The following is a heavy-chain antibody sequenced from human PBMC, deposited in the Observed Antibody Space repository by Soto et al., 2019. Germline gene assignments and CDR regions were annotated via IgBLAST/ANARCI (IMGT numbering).Heavy chain of an antibody. Sequence: EVEVVESGGGLVQPGGSLRLSCAASGFTFSNYWMHWVRQVPGRGLVWVSRISNDGSGTSYGDSVRGRFTITRDNAKNTGYLHMNSLRAEDTAVYYCGSVGEYWGHGTPVTVSS. CDR3: GSVGEY. CDR1: GFTFSNYW. V-gene: IGHV3-74*01. CDR2: ISNDGSGT. J-gene: IGHJ4*01.